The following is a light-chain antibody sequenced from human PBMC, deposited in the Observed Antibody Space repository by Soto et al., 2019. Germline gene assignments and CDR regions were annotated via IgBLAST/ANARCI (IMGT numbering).Light chain of an antibody. CDR3: QVWDDNYVV. CDR1: DIGNKN. V-gene: IGLV3-9*01. CDR2: RDS. J-gene: IGLJ2*01. Sequence: SYELTQPLSVSVALGQTARITCGGNDIGNKNVHWYQQKPGQAPVLVIYRDSTRPSGIPDRFSGSNSRNTATLTISRAQAGDEADYYCQVWDDNYVVFGGGTKLTVL.